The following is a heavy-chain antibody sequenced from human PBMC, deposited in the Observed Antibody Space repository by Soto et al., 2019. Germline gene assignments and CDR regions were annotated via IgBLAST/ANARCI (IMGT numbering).Heavy chain of an antibody. J-gene: IGHJ5*02. V-gene: IGHV4-39*01. Sequence: SETLARTGTVAGSSISSRSYYWGWIRQPPGKGLEWIGSIYYSGSTYYNPSLKSRVTISVDTSKNQFSLKLSSVTASDTAVYYCARHNRVTSFIAARGGNWFDPWGQGTLVTVS. CDR1: GSSISSRSYY. CDR2: IYYSGST. CDR3: ARHNRVTSFIAARGGNWFDP. D-gene: IGHD6-6*01.